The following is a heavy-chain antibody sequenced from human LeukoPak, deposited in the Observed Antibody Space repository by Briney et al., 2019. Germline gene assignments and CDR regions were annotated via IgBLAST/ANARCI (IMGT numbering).Heavy chain of an antibody. CDR3: ARVYAYYYDSSGYYDY. CDR2: INHSGST. J-gene: IGHJ4*02. D-gene: IGHD3-22*01. V-gene: IGHV4-34*01. Sequence: SETLSLTCAVYGGSFSGYYWSWIRQPPGKGLEWIGEINHSGSTNYNPSLKSRVTISVDTSKNQFSLKLSSVTAADTAVYYCARVYAYYYDSSGYYDYWGQGTLVTVSS. CDR1: GGSFSGYY.